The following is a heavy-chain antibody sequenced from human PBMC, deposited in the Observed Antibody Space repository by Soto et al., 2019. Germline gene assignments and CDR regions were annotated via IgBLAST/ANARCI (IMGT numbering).Heavy chain of an antibody. Sequence: PGGSLRLSCAASRIILGTYWRDWVRQAPGKGLEWVSSISSTTNYIYYGDSMKGRFTISRDNAKNSLYLEMNSLRAEDTAVYYCARESEDLTSNFDYWGQGTLVTVPS. CDR3: ARESEDLTSNFDY. J-gene: IGHJ4*02. CDR1: RIILGTYW. V-gene: IGHV3-21*06. CDR2: ISSTTNYI.